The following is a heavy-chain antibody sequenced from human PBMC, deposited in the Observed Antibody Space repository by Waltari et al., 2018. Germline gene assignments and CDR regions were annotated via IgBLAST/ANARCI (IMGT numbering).Heavy chain of an antibody. CDR2: IYYSGGT. CDR3: ARDLVYSSSSKALWFDP. J-gene: IGHJ5*02. Sequence: QVQLQESGPGLVKPSETLSLTCTVSGGSISSHYWSWIRQPPGKGLEWIGYIYYSGGTNCRPSLKSRVTISVYTSKNQFSLKLSSVTAADTAVYYCARDLVYSSSSKALWFDPWGQGTLVTVSS. CDR1: GGSISSHY. D-gene: IGHD6-6*01. V-gene: IGHV4-59*11.